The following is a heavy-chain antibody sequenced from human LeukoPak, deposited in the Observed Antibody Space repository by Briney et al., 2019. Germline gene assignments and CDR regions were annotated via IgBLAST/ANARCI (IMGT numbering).Heavy chain of an antibody. D-gene: IGHD3-3*01. CDR1: GGTFSSYA. V-gene: IGHV1-69*13. CDR2: IIPIFGTA. J-gene: IGHJ4*02. Sequence: SVKVSCKASGGTFSSYAISWVRQAPGQGLEWMGGIIPIFGTANYAQKFQGRVTITADESTSTAYMELSSLRSEDMAVYYCARGGEVIPYFDYWGQGTLVTVSS. CDR3: ARGGEVIPYFDY.